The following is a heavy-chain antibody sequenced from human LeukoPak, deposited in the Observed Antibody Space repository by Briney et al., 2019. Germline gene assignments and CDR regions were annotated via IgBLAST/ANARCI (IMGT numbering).Heavy chain of an antibody. CDR3: VLGGYDSPYLGFDY. Sequence: GGSLRLSCAPSGFTFSTYNMNWVRQAPGKGLEWLAYITSNINTIYYADSVKGRFTISRDNAKNSLYLQMNSLRAEDTAVYYCVLGGYDSPYLGFDYWGQGTLVTVSS. J-gene: IGHJ4*02. V-gene: IGHV3-48*04. CDR2: ITSNINTI. D-gene: IGHD3-22*01. CDR1: GFTFSTYN.